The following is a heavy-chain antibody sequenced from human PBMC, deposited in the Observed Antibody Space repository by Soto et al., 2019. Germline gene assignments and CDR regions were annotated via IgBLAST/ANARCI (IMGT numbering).Heavy chain of an antibody. J-gene: IGHJ4*02. CDR1: GGSISSYS. D-gene: IGHD3-3*02. Sequence: QVQLQESGPGLVKPSETLSLTCTVSGGSISSYSWSWIRQPPGKGLEWIGFIHYSGSTNSNPSLKSRLTMSVDASKNQFSLKLSSVTAADTAVYYCARVGVFTISGLFNYWGQGTVVTVSS. V-gene: IGHV4-59*01. CDR2: IHYSGST. CDR3: ARVGVFTISGLFNY.